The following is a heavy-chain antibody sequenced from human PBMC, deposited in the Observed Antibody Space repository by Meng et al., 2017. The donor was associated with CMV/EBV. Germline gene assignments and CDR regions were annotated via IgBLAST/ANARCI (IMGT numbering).Heavy chain of an antibody. CDR2: ISYDGSNK. V-gene: IGHV3-30-3*01. CDR1: GFTFSSYA. J-gene: IGHJ6*02. Sequence: GGSLRLSCAASGFTFSSYAMHWVRQAPGKGLEWVAVISYDGSNKYYADSVKGRFTISRDNSKNTLYPQMNSLRAEDTAMYYCAKDRARRSSSPYYYYGMDVWGQGTTVTVSS. D-gene: IGHD6-13*01. CDR3: AKDRARRSSSPYYYYGMDV.